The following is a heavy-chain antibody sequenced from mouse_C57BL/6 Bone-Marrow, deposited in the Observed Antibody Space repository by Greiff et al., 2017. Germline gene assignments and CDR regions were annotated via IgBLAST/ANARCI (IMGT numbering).Heavy chain of an antibody. J-gene: IGHJ2*01. D-gene: IGHD2-3*01. V-gene: IGHV14-3*01. CDR3: ASRWLLLYYFGY. CDR1: GFNIKNTY. Sequence: EVQLVESVAELVRPGASVKLSCTASGFNIKNTYMHWVKQRPEQGLEWIGRIDPANGNTKYAPKFQGKATITADTSSNTAYLQLSSLTSEDTAIYYCASRWLLLYYFGYWGQGTTLTVSS. CDR2: IDPANGNT.